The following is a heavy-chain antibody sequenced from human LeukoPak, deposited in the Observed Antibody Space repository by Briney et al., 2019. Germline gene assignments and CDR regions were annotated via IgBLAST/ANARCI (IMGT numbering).Heavy chain of an antibody. Sequence: SETLSLTCTVSGGSISSYYWSWIRQPPGKGLEWIGYIYYSGSTNYNPSLTSRVTISVDTSKNQFSLKLSSVTAADTAVYYCARAIDYGGNSDWGQGTLVTVSS. J-gene: IGHJ4*02. D-gene: IGHD4-23*01. CDR2: IYYSGST. V-gene: IGHV4-59*01. CDR3: ARAIDYGGNSD. CDR1: GGSISSYY.